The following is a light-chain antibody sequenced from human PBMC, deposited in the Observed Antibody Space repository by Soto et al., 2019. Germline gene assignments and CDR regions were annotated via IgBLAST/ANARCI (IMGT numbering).Light chain of an antibody. CDR1: QSVSTY. J-gene: IGKJ4*01. Sequence: EIVLTQSPATLSLSPEERATLSFRPSQSVSTYLAWYQQKPGQAPRLLIYDASKRATGVPARFSGSGSGTDFTLTISSLEPEDFAVYYCQQRRTWLTFGGGTKVDIK. CDR2: DAS. V-gene: IGKV3-11*01. CDR3: QQRRTWLT.